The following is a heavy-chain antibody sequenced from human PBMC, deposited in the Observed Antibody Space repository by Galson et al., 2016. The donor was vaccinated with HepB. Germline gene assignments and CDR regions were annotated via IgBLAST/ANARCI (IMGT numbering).Heavy chain of an antibody. V-gene: IGHV3-13*01. CDR3: ARGKSIGTTPSNSGLDV. D-gene: IGHD4-17*01. Sequence: SLRLSCAASGFSFSLYDMHWVRQVTGKGLEWVSAIGTAPGDTNYVDSVKGRFTISRENADNSLYLQMNSLTPGDTAVYYCARGKSIGTTPSNSGLDVWGKGTTVTVSS. CDR1: GFSFSLYD. CDR2: IGTAPGDT. J-gene: IGHJ6*04.